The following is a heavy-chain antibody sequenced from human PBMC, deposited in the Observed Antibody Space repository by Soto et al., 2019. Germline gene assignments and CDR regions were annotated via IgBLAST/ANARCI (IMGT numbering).Heavy chain of an antibody. D-gene: IGHD1-1*01. CDR3: AKGGTRHIYGIDV. J-gene: IGHJ6*02. V-gene: IGHV3-23*01. Sequence: DVQLLETGGGLVQPGGSLRLSCRASGFIFQNFVINWVRQAPGKGLEWVSIIGGTGQYTFYADSVRGRFTFSRDNSENTVSLEMNSLRAEDTATYCCAKGGTRHIYGIDVWGPGNTVIVSS. CDR2: IGGTGQYT. CDR1: GFIFQNFV.